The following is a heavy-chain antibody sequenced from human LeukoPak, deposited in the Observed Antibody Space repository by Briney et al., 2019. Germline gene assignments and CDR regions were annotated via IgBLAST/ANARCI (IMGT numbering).Heavy chain of an antibody. V-gene: IGHV3-73*01. CDR2: IRSKANSYAT. CDR1: GFTFSGSA. J-gene: IGHJ4*02. D-gene: IGHD3-3*01. Sequence: GGSLRLSCAASGFTFSGSAMHWVRQASGKGLEWVGRIRSKANSYATAYAAAVKCRFTISRDDSKNTAYLQMNSLKTEDTAVYYCTRKHYDFWSEGNWFAYWGQGALVTVSS. CDR3: TRKHYDFWSEGNWFAY.